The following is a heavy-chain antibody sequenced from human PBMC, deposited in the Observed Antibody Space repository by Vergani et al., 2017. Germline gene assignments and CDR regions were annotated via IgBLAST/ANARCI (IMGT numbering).Heavy chain of an antibody. Sequence: EVQLVESGGGVVQPGGSLRLSCAASGFTFDDYAMHWVRQAPGKGLEWVSLISGDGGSTYYADSVKGRFTISRDNAKNSLYLQMNSLRAEDTAVYYCARVGPYGSNWFDPWGQGTLVTVSS. CDR2: ISGDGGST. CDR3: ARVGPYGSNWFDP. D-gene: IGHD3-10*01. CDR1: GFTFDDYA. J-gene: IGHJ5*02. V-gene: IGHV3-43*02.